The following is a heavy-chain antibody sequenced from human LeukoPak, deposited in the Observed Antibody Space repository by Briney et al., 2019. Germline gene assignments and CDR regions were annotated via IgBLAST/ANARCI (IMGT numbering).Heavy chain of an antibody. D-gene: IGHD5-12*01. CDR3: ARDGIYSRYVPGYAANWFDP. CDR1: GYTFTSYY. CDR2: INPSGGST. Sequence: ASVKVSCKASGYTFTSYYMHWVRQAPGQGLEWMGIINPSGGSTSYAQKFQGRVTMTRDMSTSTVYMELSSLRSEDTAVYYCARDGIYSRYVPGYAANWFDPWGQGTLVTVSS. J-gene: IGHJ5*02. V-gene: IGHV1-46*01.